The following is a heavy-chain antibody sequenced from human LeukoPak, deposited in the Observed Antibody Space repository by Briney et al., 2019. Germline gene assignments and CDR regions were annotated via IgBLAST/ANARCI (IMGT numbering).Heavy chain of an antibody. D-gene: IGHD3-22*01. Sequence: GGSLRLSCAASGFTFSSYGMHWVRQAPGKGLEWVAVISYDGSNKYYADSVKGRFTISRDNSKNTLYLQMNSLRAEDTAVYYCAKDIRRTEHYYDSSGYSGLGDYWGQGTLVTVSS. CDR3: AKDIRRTEHYYDSSGYSGLGDY. CDR1: GFTFSSYG. V-gene: IGHV3-30*18. CDR2: ISYDGSNK. J-gene: IGHJ4*02.